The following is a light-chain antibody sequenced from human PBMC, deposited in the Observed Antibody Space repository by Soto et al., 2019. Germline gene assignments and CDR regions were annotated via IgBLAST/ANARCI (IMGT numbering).Light chain of an antibody. CDR1: QSVRSSH. CDR3: QQYGSSWT. V-gene: IGKV3-20*01. CDR2: GAS. J-gene: IGKJ1*01. Sequence: EIVLTQSPGTLSLSPGERATLSCRASQSVRSSHLAWYQQKPGQAPRLLIYGASSRATGIPDRFSGSGSGTDFTLTISRLEPEDFAVYYCQQYGSSWTFGQGTKVDI.